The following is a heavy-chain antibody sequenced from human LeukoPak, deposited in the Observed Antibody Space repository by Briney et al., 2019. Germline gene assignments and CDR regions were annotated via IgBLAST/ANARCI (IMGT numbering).Heavy chain of an antibody. CDR1: GYTFTGYY. CDR2: INPNSGAT. D-gene: IGHD1-26*01. J-gene: IGHJ4*02. CDR3: ARGGSSPEVTGWDY. V-gene: IGHV1-2*02. Sequence: ASVKVSCKASGYTFTGYYMHWVRQAPGQGLEWMGWINPNSGATNYAQKFQGRVTMTRDTSISTAYMELSRLRSDDTAVYYCARGGSSPEVTGWDYWGQGTLVTVSS.